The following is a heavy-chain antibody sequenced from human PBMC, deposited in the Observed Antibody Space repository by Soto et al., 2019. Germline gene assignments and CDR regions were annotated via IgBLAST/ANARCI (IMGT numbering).Heavy chain of an antibody. CDR1: GGTFSSYT. CDR3: ARASSWSSSSGFDY. Sequence: ASVKVSCKASGGTFSSYTISWVRQAPGQGLEWMGRIIPILGIANYAQKFQGRVTITADKSTSTACMELSSLRSEDTAVYYCARASSWSSSSGFDYWGQGTLVTV. V-gene: IGHV1-69*02. CDR2: IIPILGIA. J-gene: IGHJ4*02. D-gene: IGHD6-6*01.